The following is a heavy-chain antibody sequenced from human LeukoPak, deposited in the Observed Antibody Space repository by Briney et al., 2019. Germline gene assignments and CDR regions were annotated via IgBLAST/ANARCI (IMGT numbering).Heavy chain of an antibody. J-gene: IGHJ4*02. CDR1: GYTFSSYG. D-gene: IGHD1-26*01. V-gene: IGHV1-18*01. Sequence: ASVKASCKASGYTFSSYGITWVRQAPGQGLEWMGWISAYTGNTNYVQKLQGRVTMTTDTSTSTAYMELRSLRSDDTAVYYCARSGNNRVGATSYWGQGTLVTVSS. CDR2: ISAYTGNT. CDR3: ARSGNNRVGATSY.